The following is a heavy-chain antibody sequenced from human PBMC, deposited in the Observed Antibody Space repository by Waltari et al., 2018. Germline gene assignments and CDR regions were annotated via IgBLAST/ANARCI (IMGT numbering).Heavy chain of an antibody. D-gene: IGHD2-2*01. CDR3: ARQYQREGWFDP. Sequence: QVQLVQSGAEVKKPGSSVKVSCKASGGTFSSYALSWVRQAPGQGLEWMGGIIPIFGTANDAQKFQGRVTITADESTSTAYMELSSLRSEDTAVYYCARQYQREGWFDPWGQGTLVTVSS. CDR2: IIPIFGTA. CDR1: GGTFSSYA. V-gene: IGHV1-69*01. J-gene: IGHJ5*02.